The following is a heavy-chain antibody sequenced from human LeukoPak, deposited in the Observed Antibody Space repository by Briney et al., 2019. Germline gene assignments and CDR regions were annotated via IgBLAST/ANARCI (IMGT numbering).Heavy chain of an antibody. CDR2: ISYDGSNK. CDR3: AKSGSAYSYGLDY. J-gene: IGHJ4*02. CDR1: GFTFSSYG. V-gene: IGHV3-30*18. Sequence: GGSLRLSCAAAGFTFSSYGMHWVRQAPGKGLEWEAVISYDGSNKYYADSVKGRFTISRDNSKNTLYLQMNSLRAEDTAVYYCAKSGSAYSYGLDYWGQGTLVTVSS. D-gene: IGHD5-18*01.